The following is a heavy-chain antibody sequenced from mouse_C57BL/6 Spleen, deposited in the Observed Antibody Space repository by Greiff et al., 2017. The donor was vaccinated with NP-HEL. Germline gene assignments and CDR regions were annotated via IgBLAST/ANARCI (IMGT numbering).Heavy chain of an antibody. CDR3: TRDDYYGSSPSWFAY. V-gene: IGHV5-9-1*02. CDR2: ISSGGDYI. D-gene: IGHD1-1*01. CDR1: GFTFSSYA. Sequence: EVQLVESGEGLVKPGGSLKLSCAASGFTFSSYAMSWVRQTPEKRLEWVAYISSGGDYIYYADTVKGRFTISRDNARNTLYLQMSSLKSEDTAMYYCTRDDYYGSSPSWFAYWGQGTLVTVSA. J-gene: IGHJ3*01.